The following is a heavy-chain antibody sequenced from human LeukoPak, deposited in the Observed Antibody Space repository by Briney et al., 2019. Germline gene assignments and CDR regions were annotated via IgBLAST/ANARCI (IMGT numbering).Heavy chain of an antibody. V-gene: IGHV3-30*02. CDR2: IQTDGNTK. CDR1: GFTFSSYW. J-gene: IGHJ4*02. CDR3: AREESSLVLGGLAY. Sequence: GGSLRLSCAASGFTFSSYWMSWVRQAPGKGLEWVTFIQTDGNTKYYADSVRGRFTISRDNSKNTVSLQMNSLRAEDTAVYYCAREESSLVLGGLAYWGQGTLVTVSS. D-gene: IGHD6-13*01.